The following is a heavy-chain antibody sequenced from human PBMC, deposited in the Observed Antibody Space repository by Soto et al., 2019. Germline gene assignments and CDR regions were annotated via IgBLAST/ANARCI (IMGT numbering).Heavy chain of an antibody. D-gene: IGHD1-26*01. V-gene: IGHV1-69*13. CDR2: IIPIFGTA. J-gene: IGHJ4*02. CDR1: GGTFSSYA. Sequence: SVKVSCKASGGTFSSYAISWVRQAPGQGLEWMGGIIPIFGTANYTQKFQGRVTITADESTSTAYMELSSLRSEDTAVYYCEIVGATTHASRGYWGQGTLVTVSS. CDR3: EIVGATTHASRGY.